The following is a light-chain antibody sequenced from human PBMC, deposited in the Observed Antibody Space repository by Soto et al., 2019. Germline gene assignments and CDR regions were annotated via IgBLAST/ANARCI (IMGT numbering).Light chain of an antibody. V-gene: IGKV1-5*03. CDR1: QNINTW. CDR3: QQSSNYVWT. Sequence: DIQMTQSPSTLSASVGDRVTITCRARQNINTWLAWYQQKPGEPPKLLIFKASRLQSGVPSRFSGGGSGTRFTFTISGLQPEDFATFYCQQSSNYVWTFGQGTKVEI. J-gene: IGKJ1*01. CDR2: KAS.